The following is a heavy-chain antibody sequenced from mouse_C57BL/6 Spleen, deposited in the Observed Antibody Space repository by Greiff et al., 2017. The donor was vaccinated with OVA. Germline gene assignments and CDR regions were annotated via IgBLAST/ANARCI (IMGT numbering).Heavy chain of an antibody. V-gene: IGHV1-9*01. CDR1: GYTFTGYW. D-gene: IGHD2-5*01. J-gene: IGHJ1*03. CDR2: ILPGSGST. CDR3: ARWESNGYFDV. Sequence: QVQLQQSGAELMKPGASVKLSCKATGYTFTGYWIEWVKQRPGHGLEWIGEILPGSGSTNYHEKFKGKATFTADTSSNTAYMQLSSLTTEDSAIYDCARWESNGYFDVWGTGTTVTVSS.